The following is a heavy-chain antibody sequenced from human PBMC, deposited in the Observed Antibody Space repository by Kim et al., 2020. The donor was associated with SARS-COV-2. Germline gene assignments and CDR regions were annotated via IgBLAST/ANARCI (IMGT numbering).Heavy chain of an antibody. Sequence: YADPGKGRFTISRDNAKNTLYLQMNSLGAEDAAVYYCARDHVAGPEWRDYWGQGTLVTVSS. J-gene: IGHJ4*02. V-gene: IGHV3-53*01. CDR3: ARDHVAGPEWRDY. D-gene: IGHD6-19*01.